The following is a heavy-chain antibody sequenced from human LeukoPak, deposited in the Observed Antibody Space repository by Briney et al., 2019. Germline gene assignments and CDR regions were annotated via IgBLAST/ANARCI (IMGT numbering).Heavy chain of an antibody. V-gene: IGHV3-33*01. CDR1: GFTFSSYG. CDR2: IWYDGSNK. J-gene: IGHJ4*02. CDR3: ARFRRGSGYDYYFDY. D-gene: IGHD5-12*01. Sequence: GSLRLSCAASGFTFSSYGMHWVRPAPGKGLEWGAVIWYDGSNKYYADSVKGRFTISRDNSKNTLYLQMNSLRAEDTAVYYCARFRRGSGYDYYFDYWGQGTLVTVSS.